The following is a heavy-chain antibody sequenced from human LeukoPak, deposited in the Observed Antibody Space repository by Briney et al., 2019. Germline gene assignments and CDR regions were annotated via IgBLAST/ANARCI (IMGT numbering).Heavy chain of an antibody. J-gene: IGHJ4*02. CDR3: GGFGYEAAVDL. CDR1: GFMFSTYW. V-gene: IGHV3-7*01. D-gene: IGHD6-13*01. Sequence: GGSLRLSCAASGFMFSTYWMTWVRQAPGKGLEWVANIEPDGSETYYVDSVKGRFTTSRDNTKNLLYLQMNSLRGEDAAVYYCGGFGYEAAVDLWGQGTLVTVSS. CDR2: IEPDGSET.